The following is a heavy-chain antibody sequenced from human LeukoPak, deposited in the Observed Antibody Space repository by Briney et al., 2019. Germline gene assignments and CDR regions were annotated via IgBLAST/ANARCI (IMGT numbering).Heavy chain of an antibody. CDR3: ARDQRYCSSSSCPWEPFDY. D-gene: IGHD2-2*01. J-gene: IGHJ4*02. V-gene: IGHV3-7*05. Sequence: GGSLRLSCAASGFIFSDAWMSWVRQAPGKGLEWVANIKQDGSEKYYVDSVKGRFTISRDNAKNSLYLQMNSLRAEDTAVYYCARDQRYCSSSSCPWEPFDYWGQGTLVTVSS. CDR1: GFIFSDAW. CDR2: IKQDGSEK.